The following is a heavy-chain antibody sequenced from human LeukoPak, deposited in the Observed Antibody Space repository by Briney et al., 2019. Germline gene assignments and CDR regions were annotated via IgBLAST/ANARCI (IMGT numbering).Heavy chain of an antibody. CDR1: GFTFSSYS. V-gene: IGHV3-21*01. D-gene: IGHD6-13*01. CDR3: ARDADIAAAGLLDC. CDR2: ISSSSSYI. Sequence: GGSLRLSCAASGFTFSSYSMNWVRQAPGKGLEWVSSISSSSSYIYYADSVKGRFTISRDNAKNSLYLQMNSLRAEDTAVYYCARDADIAAAGLLDCWGQGTLVTVPS. J-gene: IGHJ4*02.